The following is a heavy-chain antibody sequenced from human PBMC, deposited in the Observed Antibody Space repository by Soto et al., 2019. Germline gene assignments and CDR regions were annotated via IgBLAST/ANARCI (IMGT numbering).Heavy chain of an antibody. CDR3: ARDLTFYYYGSGSP. Sequence: GGSLRLSCAASGFTFSSYSMNWVRQAPGKGLEWVSYISSSSSTIYYADSVKGRFTISIDNAKNSLYLQMNSLRAEDTAVYYCARDLTFYYYGSGSPWGQGTLVTVSS. CDR2: ISSSSSTI. J-gene: IGHJ5*02. D-gene: IGHD3-10*01. V-gene: IGHV3-48*01. CDR1: GFTFSSYS.